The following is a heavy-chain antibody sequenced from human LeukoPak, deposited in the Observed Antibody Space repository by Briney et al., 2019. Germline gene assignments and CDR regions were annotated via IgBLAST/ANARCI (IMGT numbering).Heavy chain of an antibody. J-gene: IGHJ4*02. CDR1: GFTFPTSA. CDR3: AAVSVYDILTGYFH. V-gene: IGHV1-58*01. Sequence: SVTVSCTASGFTFPTSAVQWVRQARGQRLEWMGWIVVGSGNTNYAQKFQERVTITRDMSTSTAYMELSSLRSEDTAVYYCAAVSVYDILTGYFHWGQGTLVTVSS. D-gene: IGHD3-9*01. CDR2: IVVGSGNT.